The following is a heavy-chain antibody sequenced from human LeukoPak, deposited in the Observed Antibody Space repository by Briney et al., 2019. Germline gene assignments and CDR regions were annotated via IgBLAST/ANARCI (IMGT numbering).Heavy chain of an antibody. Sequence: GGSLRLSCAASGFTFSSYDMSWVRQAQGKGLEWVSAVSGSGGSTYYADSVKGRFTISRDNSKSTQFLQMNSLRAEDTAVYYCAKDSHSGTYFDSWGRGTLVTVSS. CDR1: GFTFSSYD. CDR2: VSGSGGST. V-gene: IGHV3-23*01. CDR3: AKDSHSGTYFDS. D-gene: IGHD1-26*01. J-gene: IGHJ4*02.